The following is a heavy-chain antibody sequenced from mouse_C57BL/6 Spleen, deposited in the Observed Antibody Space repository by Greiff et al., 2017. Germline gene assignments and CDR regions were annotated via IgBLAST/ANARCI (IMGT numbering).Heavy chain of an antibody. J-gene: IGHJ3*01. D-gene: IGHD1-1*01. CDR1: GYSFTGYY. CDR3: ANYGSSYELAY. CDR2: INPSTGGT. V-gene: IGHV1-42*01. Sequence: VQLQQSGPELVKPGASVKISCKASGYSFTGYYMNWVKQSPEKSLEWIGEINPSTGGTTYNQKFKAKATLTVDKSSSTAYMQLKSLTSEDSAVYYCANYGSSYELAYWGQGTLVTVSA.